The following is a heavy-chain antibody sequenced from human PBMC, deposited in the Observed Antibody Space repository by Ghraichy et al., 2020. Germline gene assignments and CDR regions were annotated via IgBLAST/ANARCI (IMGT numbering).Heavy chain of an antibody. Sequence: SQTLSLTCSVSGGTMSSSFWGWIRQPPGKGLEWIGYVNFNGSTKYSPSLKSRVTISVDTSKNQFSLTLSSVTAADTAVYFCARYRSGWYGVFDYWGQGALVTVSS. J-gene: IGHJ4*02. D-gene: IGHD6-19*01. CDR3: ARYRSGWYGVFDY. V-gene: IGHV4-59*01. CDR1: GGTMSSSF. CDR2: VNFNGST.